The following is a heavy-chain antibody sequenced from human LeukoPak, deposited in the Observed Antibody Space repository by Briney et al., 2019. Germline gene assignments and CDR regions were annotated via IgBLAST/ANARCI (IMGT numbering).Heavy chain of an antibody. CDR2: IIPIFGTA. CDR3: ASRGGSYYNDYYYMDV. D-gene: IGHD3-10*01. J-gene: IGHJ6*03. V-gene: IGHV1-69*05. Sequence: SVTVSCKASGGTFSSYAISWVRQAPGQGLEWMGGIIPIFGTANYAQKFQGRVTITTDESTSTAYMELSSLRSEDTAVYYCASRGGSYYNDYYYMDVWGKGTTVTVSS. CDR1: GGTFSSYA.